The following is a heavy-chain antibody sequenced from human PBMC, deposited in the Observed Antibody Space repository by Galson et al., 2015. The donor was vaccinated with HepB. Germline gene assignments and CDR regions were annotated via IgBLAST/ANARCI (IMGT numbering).Heavy chain of an antibody. V-gene: IGHV3-30*07. CDR3: ASDCDGSGSFYNMLGY. Sequence: SLRLSCAVSGFTCSRHAFHWVRQAPGRGLEWVALISSDYTSKFYADSVKGRLSISRDNSKDTVYLQMNSLRDEDTAVSYCASDCDGSGSFYNMLGYWGQGTMVTVSS. CDR1: GFTCSRHA. D-gene: IGHD3-10*01. CDR2: ISSDYTSK. J-gene: IGHJ4*02.